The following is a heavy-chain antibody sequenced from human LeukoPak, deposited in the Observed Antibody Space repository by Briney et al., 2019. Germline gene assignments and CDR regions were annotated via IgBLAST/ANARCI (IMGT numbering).Heavy chain of an antibody. Sequence: PSGTLSLTCTVSGGSISSYYGSWIRQPPGKGLEWIGYIYYSGSTNYNPSLKRRVTISVDTSKNQFSLKLSSVTAADTAVYYCARVDYDILTGYSLDAFDIWGQGTMVTVSS. CDR2: IYYSGST. CDR1: GGSISSYY. CDR3: ARVDYDILTGYSLDAFDI. V-gene: IGHV4-59*01. D-gene: IGHD3-9*01. J-gene: IGHJ3*02.